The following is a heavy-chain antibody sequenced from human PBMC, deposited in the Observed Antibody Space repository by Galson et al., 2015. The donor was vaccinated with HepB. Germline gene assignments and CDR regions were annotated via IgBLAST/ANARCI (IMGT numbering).Heavy chain of an antibody. CDR2: ISSSSSYT. CDR1: GFTFSDYY. Sequence: SLRLSCAASGFTFSDYYMSWIRQAPGKGLEWVSYISSSSSYTNHADSVKGRLTISRDNAKNSLYLQMNSLRAEDTAVYYCARDRGGSGRGAFDIWGQGTMVTVSS. D-gene: IGHD3-10*01. J-gene: IGHJ3*02. V-gene: IGHV3-11*06. CDR3: ARDRGGSGRGAFDI.